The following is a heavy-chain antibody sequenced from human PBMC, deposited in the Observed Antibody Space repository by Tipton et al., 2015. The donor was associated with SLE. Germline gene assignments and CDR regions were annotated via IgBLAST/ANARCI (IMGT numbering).Heavy chain of an antibody. CDR1: GGSFSGYY. CDR3: ARGGEAVLTWDYFDY. J-gene: IGHJ4*02. V-gene: IGHV4-34*01. D-gene: IGHD6-19*01. CDR2: IYHSGRT. Sequence: TLSLTCAVYGGSFSGYYWSWIRQPPGKGLEWIGSIYHSGRTYHNPSLKSRVTISLDTSKNQFSLMLSSVTAADTAVYSCARGGEAVLTWDYFDYWGRGTLVTVSS.